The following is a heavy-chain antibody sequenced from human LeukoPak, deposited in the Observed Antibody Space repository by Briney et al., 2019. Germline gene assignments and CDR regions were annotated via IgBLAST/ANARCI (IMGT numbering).Heavy chain of an antibody. CDR1: GFTFSSYA. V-gene: IGHV3-23*01. Sequence: GGSLRLSCAASGFTFSSYAMSWVRQAPGKGLEWVSAISGSGGNTYYADSVKGRFTISRDNSKNTLYLQMNSLRAEDTAVYYFAKPQGGGWPPLANGGPGPLVTASP. CDR3: AKPQGGGWPPLAN. CDR2: ISGSGGNT. J-gene: IGHJ4*02. D-gene: IGHD3-16*01.